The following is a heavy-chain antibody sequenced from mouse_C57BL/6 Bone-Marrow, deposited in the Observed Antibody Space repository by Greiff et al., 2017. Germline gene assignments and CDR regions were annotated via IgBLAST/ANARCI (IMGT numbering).Heavy chain of an antibody. CDR1: GYTFTSYW. D-gene: IGHD1-1*01. J-gene: IGHJ1*03. V-gene: IGHV1-52*01. CDR2: IDPSDSET. Sequence: VQLQQPGAELVRPGSSVKLSCKASGYTFTSYWMHWVKQRPIQGLEWIGNIDPSDSETHNNQKFKDKATLTVDKSSSTAYMQLRRLTSEDSAVYYCARIYFGSIYWYFDVWGTRTTVTVSS. CDR3: ARIYFGSIYWYFDV.